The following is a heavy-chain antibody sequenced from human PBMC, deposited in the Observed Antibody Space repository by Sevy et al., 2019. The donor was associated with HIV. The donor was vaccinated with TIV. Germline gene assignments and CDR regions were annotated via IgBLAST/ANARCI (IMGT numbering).Heavy chain of an antibody. V-gene: IGHV3-30*18. D-gene: IGHD3-3*01. J-gene: IGHJ3*02. CDR1: GFNFSSYG. CDR3: ANESGSYYDVWSGHDAFDI. CDR2: ISYDGSSK. Sequence: GGSLRLSCAASGFNFSSYGMHWVRQAPGKGLEWVAVISYDGSSKYYAESVKGRFTISRDNSKNTLYLQISSLRAEVRAVYYGANESGSYYDVWSGHDAFDIWGQGTMVTVSS.